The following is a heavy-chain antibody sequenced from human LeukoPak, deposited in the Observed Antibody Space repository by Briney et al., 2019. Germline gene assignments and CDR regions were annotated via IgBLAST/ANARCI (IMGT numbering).Heavy chain of an antibody. V-gene: IGHV3-74*01. CDR2: INSDGSNT. CDR3: ARDWRFTIDY. CDR1: GFTFSSSW. Sequence: GGSLRLSCAASGFTFSSSWMHWVRQAPVKGLVWVSRINSDGSNTRYADSVKGRLTISRDNAKNTLYLQMNSLRAEDTAVYYCARDWRFTIDYWGQGTLVTVSS. D-gene: IGHD3-3*01. J-gene: IGHJ4*02.